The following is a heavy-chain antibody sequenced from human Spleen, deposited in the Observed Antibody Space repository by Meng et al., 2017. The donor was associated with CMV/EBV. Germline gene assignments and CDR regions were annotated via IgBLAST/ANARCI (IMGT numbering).Heavy chain of an antibody. Sequence: GESLKISCAASGFTFSSYWMHWVRQAPGKGLVWVSRINNDGSSTTYADSVKGRFTISRDNAKSSLYLQMNSLRAEDTAVYYCARPGAYAYGMDVWGQGTTVTVSS. CDR2: INNDGSST. J-gene: IGHJ6*02. D-gene: IGHD2-2*01. V-gene: IGHV3-74*01. CDR3: ARPGAYAYGMDV. CDR1: GFTFSSYW.